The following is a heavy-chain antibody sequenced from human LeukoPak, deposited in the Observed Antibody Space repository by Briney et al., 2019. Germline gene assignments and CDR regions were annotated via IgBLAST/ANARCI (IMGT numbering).Heavy chain of an antibody. V-gene: IGHV1-24*01. CDR2: FDTDDEKT. Sequence: ASVKVSCTVSGYTLAELSIQWVRQAPGQGLEWMGGFDTDDEKTIYAQMFEDRVTMSEDTSTDTAYMELSSLTSEDTAVYYCATGTLQYLEWLFDAYDIWGQGTMVTVSS. J-gene: IGHJ3*02. CDR1: GYTLAELS. CDR3: ATGTLQYLEWLFDAYDI. D-gene: IGHD3-3*01.